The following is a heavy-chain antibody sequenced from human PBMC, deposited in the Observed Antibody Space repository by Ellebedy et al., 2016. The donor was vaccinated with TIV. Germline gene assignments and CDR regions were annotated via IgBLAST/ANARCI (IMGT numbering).Heavy chain of an antibody. CDR3: ARGIAVAGTFD. CDR1: GGSFSGYY. V-gene: IGHV4-34*01. D-gene: IGHD6-19*01. J-gene: IGHJ4*02. Sequence: SETLSLTCAVYGGSFSGYYWSWIRQPPGKGLEWIGEINHSGGTNYNPSLKSRVTISVDTSKNQFSLKLSSVTAADTAVYYCARGIAVAGTFDWGQGTLVTVSS. CDR2: INHSGGT.